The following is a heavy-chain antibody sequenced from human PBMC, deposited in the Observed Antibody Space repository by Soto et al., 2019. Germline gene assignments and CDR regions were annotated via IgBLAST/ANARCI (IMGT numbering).Heavy chain of an antibody. V-gene: IGHV4-59*01. CDR3: AKTYCGGGSCCPGGNWFDP. Sequence: SETLSLTCTVSGGSISSYHWSWVRQAPGKGLEWIGHAYYTGSTNYNPSLKSRVTMSVDTSKNQFSLNLNSVTAAATAVYYCAKTYCGGGSCCPGGNWFDPWGQGTLVTVSS. CDR1: GGSISSYH. CDR2: AYYTGST. D-gene: IGHD2-15*01. J-gene: IGHJ5*02.